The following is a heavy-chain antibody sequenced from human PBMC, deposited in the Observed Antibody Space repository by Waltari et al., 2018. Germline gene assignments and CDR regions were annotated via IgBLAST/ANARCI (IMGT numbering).Heavy chain of an antibody. J-gene: IGHJ3*02. CDR3: ARGEAGGYTHDAFDI. CDR1: GGTFSSYA. V-gene: IGHV1-69*05. D-gene: IGHD1-26*01. CDR2: IIPIFGTA. Sequence: QVQLVQSGAEVKKPGSSVKVSCKASGGTFSSYAISWVRQAPGQGLEWMGGIIPIFGTANYAKKVQGRVTITTDESTSTAYMELSSRRSEDTAVYYCARGEAGGYTHDAFDIWGQGTMVTVSS.